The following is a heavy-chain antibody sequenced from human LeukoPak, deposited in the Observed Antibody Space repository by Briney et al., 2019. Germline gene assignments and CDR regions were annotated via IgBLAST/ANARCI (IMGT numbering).Heavy chain of an antibody. CDR1: GGTFSSYA. V-gene: IGHV1-69*05. CDR3: ATDPKLRWELLRSGAFDI. Sequence: GSSVKFSCKASGGTFSSYAIGWVRQAPGQGLEWMGGIIPIFGTANYAQKFQGRVTITTDESTSTAYMELSSLRSEDTAVYYCATDPKLRWELLRSGAFDIWGQGTMVTVSS. J-gene: IGHJ3*02. CDR2: IIPIFGTA. D-gene: IGHD1-26*01.